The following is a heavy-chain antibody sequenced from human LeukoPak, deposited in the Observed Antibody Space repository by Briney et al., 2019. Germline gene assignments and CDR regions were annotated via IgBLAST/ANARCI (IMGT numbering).Heavy chain of an antibody. D-gene: IGHD2/OR15-2a*01. V-gene: IGHV3-21*01. CDR3: VRASYSTTWYLDS. Sequence: GGSLRLSCEVSGFTLSRYSMNWVRQAPGKGLEWVCAISTDSDYICYGDSVKGRFTVSRDNAKNSLYLQMNSLRAEDTALYYCVRASYSTTWYLDSWGQGTLVTVSS. CDR1: GFTLSRYS. CDR2: ISTDSDYI. J-gene: IGHJ4*02.